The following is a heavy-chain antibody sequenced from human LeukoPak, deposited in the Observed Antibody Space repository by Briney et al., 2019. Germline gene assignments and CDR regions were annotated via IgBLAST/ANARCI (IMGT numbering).Heavy chain of an antibody. D-gene: IGHD6-13*01. CDR3: AREGSSSWANWFDP. Sequence: GGSLRLSCAASGFTFDDYAMHWVRQAPGKGLEWVSGISWNSGSIGYADSVKGRFTISRDNAKNSLYLQMNSLRAEDTAVYYCAREGSSSWANWFDPWGQGTLVTVSS. J-gene: IGHJ5*02. CDR1: GFTFDDYA. V-gene: IGHV3-9*01. CDR2: ISWNSGSI.